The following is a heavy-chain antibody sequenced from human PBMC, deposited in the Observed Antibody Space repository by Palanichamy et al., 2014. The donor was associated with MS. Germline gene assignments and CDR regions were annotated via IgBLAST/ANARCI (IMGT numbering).Heavy chain of an antibody. J-gene: IGHJ3*02. CDR1: GGSIGSSDYF. CDR2: VYYSGNI. Sequence: QLQLQESGPGLVRPSETLSLTCTVSGGSIGSSDYFWGWIRQPPGKGLESIGNVYYSGNIYYNPSLQSRVTMSIDTSKNQISLNLTSVTVADTAVYFCAKGSYRLGAFDIWGQGTTVTVSS. D-gene: IGHD3-16*02. CDR3: AKGSYRLGAFDI. V-gene: IGHV4-39*01.